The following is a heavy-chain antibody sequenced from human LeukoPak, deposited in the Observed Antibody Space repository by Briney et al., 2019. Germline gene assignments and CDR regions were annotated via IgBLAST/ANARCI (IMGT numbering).Heavy chain of an antibody. V-gene: IGHV4-61*01. J-gene: IGHJ5*02. Sequence: SETLSLTCAVSGGSVSSGSYYWSWIRQPPGKGLEWIGYIYYSGSTNYNPSLKSRVTISVDTSKNQFSLRLSSVTAADTAVYYCARSPPGIAAADFSWFDPWGQGTLVTVSS. D-gene: IGHD6-13*01. CDR2: IYYSGST. CDR3: ARSPPGIAAADFSWFDP. CDR1: GGSVSSGSYY.